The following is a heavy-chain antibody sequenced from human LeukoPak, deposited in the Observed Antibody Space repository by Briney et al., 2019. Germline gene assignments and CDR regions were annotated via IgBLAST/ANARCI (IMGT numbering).Heavy chain of an antibody. J-gene: IGHJ4*02. CDR3: ARDPELRYFDY. V-gene: IGHV3-30*04. Sequence: PGGSLRLSCAASGFTFSSYAMHWVRQAPGKGLEWVAVISYDGSNKYYADSVKGRFTISRDNSKNTLYLQMNSLRAEDTAVYYCARDPELRYFDYWGQGTLVTVSS. D-gene: IGHD1-26*01. CDR2: ISYDGSNK. CDR1: GFTFSSYA.